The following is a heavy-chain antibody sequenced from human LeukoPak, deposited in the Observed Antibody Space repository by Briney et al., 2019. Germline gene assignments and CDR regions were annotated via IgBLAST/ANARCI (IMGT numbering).Heavy chain of an antibody. D-gene: IGHD6-19*01. CDR2: IWYDGNNK. CDR1: GFTFSIYG. Sequence: PGTSLRLCCAASGFTFSIYGMHWVRQAPGKGLEWVAVIWYDGNNKYYADSVKGRFTISRDNSKNTLYLQMNSLRVEDTAVYYCARDPGIAVAFDYWGQGTLVTVSS. V-gene: IGHV3-33*01. J-gene: IGHJ4*02. CDR3: ARDPGIAVAFDY.